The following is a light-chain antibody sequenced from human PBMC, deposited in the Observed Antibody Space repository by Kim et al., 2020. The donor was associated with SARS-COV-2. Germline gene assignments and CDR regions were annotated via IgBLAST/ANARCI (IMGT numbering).Light chain of an antibody. J-gene: IGLJ1*01. CDR3: AAWDDSLNEV. CDR1: SSNIGNNA. Sequence: QSVLTQPPSVSEAPRQRVTISCSGSSSNIGNNAVNWYQQLPGKAPKLLIYYDDLLPSGVSDRFSGSKSGTSASLAISGLQSEDEADYYCAAWDDSLNEVFGTGTKVTVL. V-gene: IGLV1-36*01. CDR2: YDD.